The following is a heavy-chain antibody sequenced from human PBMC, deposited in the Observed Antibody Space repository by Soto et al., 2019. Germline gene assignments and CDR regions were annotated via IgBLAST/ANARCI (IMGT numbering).Heavy chain of an antibody. J-gene: IGHJ4*02. CDR2: SSSNGGST. CDR1: GFTFSSMA. CDR3: AKFLPSGWSPGY. V-gene: IGHV3-23*01. D-gene: IGHD6-19*01. Sequence: EVQLLESGGGLVQPGGSLRLSCAASGFTFSSMAMSWVRQAPGKGLGWVSASSSNGGSTYDADSVKGRFTISRDNSKNPLFLQINCLRGEETDVYYGAKFLPSGWSPGYWGQGTLVTV.